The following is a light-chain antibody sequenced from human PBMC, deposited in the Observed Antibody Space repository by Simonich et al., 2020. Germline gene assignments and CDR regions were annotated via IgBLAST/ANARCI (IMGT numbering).Light chain of an antibody. V-gene: IGLV2-14*03. Sequence: QSALTQPASVSGSPGQSITISCTETSSDVSGYNYVSWYQQHPGKAPKLMIYDVSNRPSGVSNRFSGSKSGNTASLTISGLQAEDEADYYCSSYTSSSTWVFGGGTKLTVL. CDR3: SSYTSSSTWV. CDR1: SSDVSGYNY. J-gene: IGLJ3*02. CDR2: DVS.